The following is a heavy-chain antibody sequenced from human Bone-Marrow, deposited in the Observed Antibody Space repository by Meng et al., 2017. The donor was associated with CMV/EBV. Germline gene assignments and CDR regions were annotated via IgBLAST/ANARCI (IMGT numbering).Heavy chain of an antibody. J-gene: IGHJ6*02. Sequence: GGSLRLSCAASGFTVSSNYMSWVRQAPGKGLEWVANINQDGSQKNYVDSVKGRFTISRDNAKNSLFLQMNSLRAEDTAVYYCARVAAAGRGMDVWGQGTTVTVSS. CDR3: ARVAAAGRGMDV. CDR1: GFTVSSNY. V-gene: IGHV3-7*04. CDR2: INQDGSQK. D-gene: IGHD6-13*01.